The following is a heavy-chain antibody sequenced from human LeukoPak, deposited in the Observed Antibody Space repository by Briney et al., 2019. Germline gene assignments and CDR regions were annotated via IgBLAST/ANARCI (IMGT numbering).Heavy chain of an antibody. D-gene: IGHD3-16*02. CDR2: MNPNSGNT. CDR3: ARVMITFGGVIAPYYYYYYMDV. J-gene: IGHJ6*03. V-gene: IGHV1-8*02. CDR1: GYTFTGYY. Sequence: ASVKVSCKASGYTFTGYYMHWVRQAPGQGLEWMGWMNPNSGNTGYAQKFQGRVTMTRNTSISTAYMELSSLRSEDTAVYYCARVMITFGGVIAPYYYYYYMDVWGKGTTVTISS.